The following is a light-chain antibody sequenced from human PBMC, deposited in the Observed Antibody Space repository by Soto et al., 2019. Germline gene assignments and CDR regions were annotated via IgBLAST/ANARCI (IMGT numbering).Light chain of an antibody. J-gene: IGLJ2*01. CDR3: QSYDSSLSAVV. CDR1: SSNLGAPYD. CDR2: TNS. V-gene: IGLV1-40*01. Sequence: QSVLTQPPSVSGAPGQGVSISCTGSSSNLGAPYDVHWYQQLPRTAPKLLIYTNSHRPSEVPDRFSGSKSGTSASLTITGLRAEDEADYYCQSYDSSLSAVVFGGGTQLTVL.